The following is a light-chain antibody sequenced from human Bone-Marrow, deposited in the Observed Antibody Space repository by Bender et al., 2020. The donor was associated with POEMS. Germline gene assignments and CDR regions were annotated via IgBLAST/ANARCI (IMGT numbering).Light chain of an antibody. V-gene: IGLV3-27*01. J-gene: IGLJ3*02. Sequence: SYELTQPSSMSVSPGQTARITCSGDVLAQKYVRWFQQKPGQAPLLVIYKDSERPSEIPERFSGSTSGTTVTLTITGAQVEDEATYYCQVWDDTSAHRVVFGGGTKLTVL. CDR3: QVWDDTSAHRVV. CDR1: VLAQKY. CDR2: KDS.